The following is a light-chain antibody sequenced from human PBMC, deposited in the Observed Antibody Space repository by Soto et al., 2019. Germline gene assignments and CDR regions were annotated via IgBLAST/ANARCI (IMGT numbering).Light chain of an antibody. CDR2: GAS. J-gene: IGKJ2*01. V-gene: IGKV3-20*01. CDR1: QSVSSSY. Sequence: EIVLTQSPGTLSLSPGERATLSCRASQSVSSSYLAWYQQKPGQAPRLLIYGASSRATCIPDRFSGSGSGTAFTLTISRLEPEDFAVYYCQQYGSSPPYTFGQGTKLEIK. CDR3: QQYGSSPPYT.